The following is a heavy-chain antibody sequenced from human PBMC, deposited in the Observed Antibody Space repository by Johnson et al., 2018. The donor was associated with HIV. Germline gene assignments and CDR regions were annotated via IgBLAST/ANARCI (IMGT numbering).Heavy chain of an antibody. V-gene: IGHV3-66*04. CDR3: ASQVRGLRLGVDAFDI. CDR2: IYSGGST. D-gene: IGHD3-16*01. CDR1: GFTVSSNY. J-gene: IGHJ3*02. Sequence: VYLVESGGGLVQPGGSLRLSCAASGFTVSSNYMSWVRQAPGKGLEWVSVIYSGGSTYYADSVKGRFTISRDNSKNTLYLQMNSLRAEDTAVYFCASQVRGLRLGVDAFDIWGQGTMVTVSS.